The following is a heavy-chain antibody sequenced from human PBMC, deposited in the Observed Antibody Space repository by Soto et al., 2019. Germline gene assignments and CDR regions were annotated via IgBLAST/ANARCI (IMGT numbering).Heavy chain of an antibody. J-gene: IGHJ3*02. CDR1: GGTFSSYA. D-gene: IGHD5-18*01. Sequence: QVQLVQSGAEVKKPGSSVKVSCKASGGTFSSYAISWVRQAPGQGLEWMGGIIPIFGTANYAQKFQGRVTNTADESTRAAYMELSSLRSEDTAVYYCARGSEASYGSFDAFDIWGQGTMVTVSS. V-gene: IGHV1-69*01. CDR2: IIPIFGTA. CDR3: ARGSEASYGSFDAFDI.